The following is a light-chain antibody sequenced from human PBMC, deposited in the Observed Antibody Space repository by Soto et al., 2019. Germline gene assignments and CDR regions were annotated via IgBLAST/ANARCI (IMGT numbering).Light chain of an antibody. Sequence: EIVLTQTPGTVSLSPGERATLSCRASQSVRSTYFAWYQHKPGQAPRLLIFDASTRATGIPDRFSGSGSGTDFTLTISRLEPEDFALYYCHQYGHSPLTFGGVTKVEIK. CDR2: DAS. CDR3: HQYGHSPLT. J-gene: IGKJ4*01. CDR1: QSVRSTY. V-gene: IGKV3-20*01.